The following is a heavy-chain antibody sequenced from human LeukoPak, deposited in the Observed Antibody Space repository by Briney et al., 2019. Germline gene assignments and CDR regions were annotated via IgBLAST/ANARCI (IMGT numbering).Heavy chain of an antibody. CDR1: GGSIGSYY. CDR2: IYYSGST. CDR3: ARRVVSSSWEYDY. V-gene: IGHV4-59*08. D-gene: IGHD6-13*01. J-gene: IGHJ4*02. Sequence: PSETLSLTCTVSGGSIGSYYWSWIRQPPGKGLEWIGYIYYSGSTNYNPSLNSRVTISVDTSKNQFSLKLSSVTAADTAVYYCARRVVSSSWEYDYWGQGTLVTVSS.